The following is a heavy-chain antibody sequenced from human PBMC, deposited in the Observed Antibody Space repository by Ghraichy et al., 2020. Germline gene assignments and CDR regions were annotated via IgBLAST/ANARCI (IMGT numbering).Heavy chain of an antibody. CDR3: ARHPSYCGGDCYSELSDFDY. Sequence: EWIGTSSYSGSTFFNPSLKSRVTISVDTSKNQFSLKLSSVTAADTAGYNCARHPSYCGGDCYSELSDFDYWG. V-gene: IGHV4-39*01. J-gene: IGHJ4*01. CDR2: SSYSGST. D-gene: IGHD2-21*01.